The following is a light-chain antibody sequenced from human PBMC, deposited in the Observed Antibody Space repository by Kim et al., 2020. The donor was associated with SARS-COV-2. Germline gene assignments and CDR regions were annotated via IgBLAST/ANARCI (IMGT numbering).Light chain of an antibody. CDR1: KLGDKY. CDR3: QAWDSSTVWV. Sequence: SYELTQPPSVSVSPGQTASITCSGDKLGDKYACWYQQKPGQSPVLVIYQDSKRPSGIPERFSGSNSGNRATLTISGTQAMDEADYYCQAWDSSTVWVFGGGTQLTVL. J-gene: IGLJ3*02. V-gene: IGLV3-1*01. CDR2: QDS.